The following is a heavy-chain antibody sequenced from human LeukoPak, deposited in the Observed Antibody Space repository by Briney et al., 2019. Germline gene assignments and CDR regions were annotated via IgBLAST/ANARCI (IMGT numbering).Heavy chain of an antibody. V-gene: IGHV5-51*01. Sequence: GAALKISCKGSGCGFTNYWIGWVRRMPGKGREWTGIIYPGDSDTRYSPSFQGQVTISADKSISTAYLQWSSLKASDTAMYYCARHQSAAGTDYWGQGTLVTVSS. CDR2: IYPGDSDT. D-gene: IGHD2-15*01. CDR3: ARHQSAAGTDY. CDR1: GCGFTNYW. J-gene: IGHJ4*02.